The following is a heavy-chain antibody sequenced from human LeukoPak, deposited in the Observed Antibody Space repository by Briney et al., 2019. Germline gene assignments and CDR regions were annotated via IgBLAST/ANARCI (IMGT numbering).Heavy chain of an antibody. V-gene: IGHV5-10-1*01. D-gene: IGHD6-19*01. J-gene: IGHJ4*02. CDR2: IDPSDSYT. CDR1: GYSFTSYW. CDR3: ATHDSSGWFDY. Sequence: GESLRISCKGSGYSFTSYWISWVRQMPGKGLEWMESIDPSDSYTNYSPSFQGHVTISADKSISTAYLQWSSLKASDTAMSYWATHDSSGWFDYWGQGTLATVSS.